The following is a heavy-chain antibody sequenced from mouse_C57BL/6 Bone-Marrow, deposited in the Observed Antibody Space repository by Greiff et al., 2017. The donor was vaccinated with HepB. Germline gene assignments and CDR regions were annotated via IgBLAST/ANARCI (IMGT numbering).Heavy chain of an antibody. J-gene: IGHJ4*01. D-gene: IGHD2-5*01. CDR1: GFSFNTYA. Sequence: DVMLVESGGGLVQPKGSLKLSCAASGFSFNTYAMNWVRQAPGKGLEWVARIRSKSNNYATYYADSVKDRFTISRDDSESMLYLQMNNLKTEDTAMYYCVRPSYYSNYDAMDYWGQGTSVTVSS. V-gene: IGHV10-1*01. CDR2: IRSKSNNYAT. CDR3: VRPSYYSNYDAMDY.